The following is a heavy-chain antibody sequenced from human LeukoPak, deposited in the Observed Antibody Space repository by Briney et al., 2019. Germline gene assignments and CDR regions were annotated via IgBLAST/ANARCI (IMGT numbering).Heavy chain of an antibody. CDR1: GFTFSSYA. D-gene: IGHD5-12*01. J-gene: IGHJ4*02. V-gene: IGHV3-30-3*01. Sequence: GRSLRLSCAASGFTFSSYAMHWVRQAPGQGLEWVAVISYDGSNKYYADSVKGRFTISRDNSKNTLYLQMTSLRAEDTAVYYCAVGIRSRGVATESSFDYWGQGTLVTV. CDR2: ISYDGSNK. CDR3: AVGIRSRGVATESSFDY.